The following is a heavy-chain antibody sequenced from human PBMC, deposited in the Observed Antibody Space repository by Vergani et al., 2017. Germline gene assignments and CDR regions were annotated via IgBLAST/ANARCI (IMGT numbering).Heavy chain of an antibody. Sequence: QVQLVESGGGVVQPGRSLRLSCAASGFTFSSYAMHWVRQAPGKGLEWVAVISYDGSNKYYSDSVKGRFTISRDNSKNTLYLQMNCLRAEDTAVYYCNVGITGTTYYFDYWGQGTLVTVSS. V-gene: IGHV3-30-3*01. CDR2: ISYDGSNK. J-gene: IGHJ4*02. CDR1: GFTFSSYA. D-gene: IGHD1-7*01. CDR3: NVGITGTTYYFDY.